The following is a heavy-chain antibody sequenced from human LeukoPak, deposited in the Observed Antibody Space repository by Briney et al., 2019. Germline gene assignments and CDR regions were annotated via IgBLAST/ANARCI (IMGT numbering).Heavy chain of an antibody. CDR2: ISATGGST. V-gene: IGHV3-23*01. D-gene: IGHD3-10*01. CDR3: AKGNGACYGSGSYYYTQYFDY. CDR1: AFSFSSYA. J-gene: IGHJ4*02. Sequence: GGSLRLSCAASAFSFSSYAMTWVRQAPGKGLEWVSGISATGGSTYYADSVKGRFTISRDNSKNTLYLQMNGLRADDTAVYYCAKGNGACYGSGSYYYTQYFDYWGQGTLVTVSS.